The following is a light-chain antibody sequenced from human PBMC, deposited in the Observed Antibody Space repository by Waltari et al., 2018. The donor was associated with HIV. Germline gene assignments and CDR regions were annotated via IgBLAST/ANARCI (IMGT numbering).Light chain of an antibody. Sequence: QSALTQPASVSGSPGQSITIFCTGTSSDVGSYNLVSWYQQHPGKAPKRMIYEVIKRPSGVSNRFSGSKSGNTASLTISVLQAEDEADYYCCSYAGSRVFGGGTKLTVL. CDR1: SSDVGSYNL. J-gene: IGLJ2*01. CDR3: CSYAGSRV. CDR2: EVI. V-gene: IGLV2-23*02.